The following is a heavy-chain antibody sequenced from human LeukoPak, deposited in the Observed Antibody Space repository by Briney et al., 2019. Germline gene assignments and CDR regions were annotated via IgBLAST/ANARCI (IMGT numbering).Heavy chain of an antibody. J-gene: IGHJ3*02. CDR3: ARTFNWGSGNAFDI. CDR2: INPNSGGT. V-gene: IGHV1-2*02. CDR1: GYTFTGCY. Sequence: ASVKVSCKASGYTFTGCYMHWVRQAPGQGLEWMGWINPNSGGTNYAQKFQGRVTMTRNTSISTAYMELSSLRSEDTAVYYCARTFNWGSGNAFDIWGQGTMVTVSS. D-gene: IGHD7-27*01.